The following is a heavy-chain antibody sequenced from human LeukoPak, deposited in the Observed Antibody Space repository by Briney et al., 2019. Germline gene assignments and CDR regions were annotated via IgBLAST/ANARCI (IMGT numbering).Heavy chain of an antibody. J-gene: IGHJ4*02. D-gene: IGHD6-6*01. CDR3: ARPIAARNY. Sequence: GGSLRLSCAASGFTFSSYEMKWVRQAPGKGLEWVSYISSSGTTIYYADSVKGRFTISRDNAKNSLYLQMDSLRAEDTAVYYCARPIAARNYWGQGTLVTVSS. V-gene: IGHV3-48*03. CDR2: ISSSGTTI. CDR1: GFTFSSYE.